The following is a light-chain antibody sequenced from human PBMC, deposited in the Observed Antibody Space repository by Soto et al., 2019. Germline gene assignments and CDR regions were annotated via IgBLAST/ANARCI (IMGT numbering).Light chain of an antibody. CDR2: EVT. CDR1: SSDVGGYNA. J-gene: IGLJ1*01. Sequence: QSVLSQAACVSGCPGQTITISCTGTSSDVGGYNAVSWYQHHPGKAPKLIIYEVTHRPSGVSDRFSASKSGNTASLTISGLQAEDEADYYCNSFRVSHLYVFGTGTKVTVL. CDR3: NSFRVSHLYV. V-gene: IGLV2-14*01.